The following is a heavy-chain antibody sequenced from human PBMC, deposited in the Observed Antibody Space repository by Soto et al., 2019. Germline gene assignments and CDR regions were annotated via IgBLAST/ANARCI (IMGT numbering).Heavy chain of an antibody. CDR2: IIPILGIA. CDR3: ARDTPSGSSWYVDY. V-gene: IGHV1-69*04. CDR1: GGTFSSYT. Sequence: SVKVSCKASGGTFSSYTISWVRQAPGQGLEWMGRIIPILGIANYAQKFQGRVTITADKSTSTAYMELSSLRSEDTAVYYCARDTPSGSSWYVDYWGQGTLVTVSS. D-gene: IGHD6-13*01. J-gene: IGHJ4*02.